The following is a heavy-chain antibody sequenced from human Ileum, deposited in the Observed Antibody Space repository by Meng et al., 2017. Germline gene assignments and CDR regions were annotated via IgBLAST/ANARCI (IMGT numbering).Heavy chain of an antibody. CDR1: GGSISGSTYY. CDR2: FYYPALA. V-gene: IGHV4-39*02. CDR3: ASRYSSSPGWFDP. D-gene: IGHD6-6*01. J-gene: IGHJ5*02. Sequence: QVQLQESGPGLVKPSQTLSLTCTLSGGSISGSTYYCVWIRQPPGKGLEWIGSFYYPALASYNPSLKSRVTISADTSRNNFSLRLTSVTAADTAVYYCASRYSSSPGWFDPWGQGTLVTVSS.